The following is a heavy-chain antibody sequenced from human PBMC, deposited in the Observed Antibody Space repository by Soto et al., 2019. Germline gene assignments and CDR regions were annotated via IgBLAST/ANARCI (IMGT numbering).Heavy chain of an antibody. D-gene: IGHD3-10*01. Sequence: ASVKVSCKASGYTFTGYYMHWVRQAPGQGLEWMGWINPNSGGTNYAQKFQGWVTMTRDTSISTAYMELSRLRSDDTAVYYCARDIYYGSGSYLHGMDVWGQGTTVTVSS. CDR2: INPNSGGT. CDR1: GYTFTGYY. V-gene: IGHV1-2*04. CDR3: ARDIYYGSGSYLHGMDV. J-gene: IGHJ6*02.